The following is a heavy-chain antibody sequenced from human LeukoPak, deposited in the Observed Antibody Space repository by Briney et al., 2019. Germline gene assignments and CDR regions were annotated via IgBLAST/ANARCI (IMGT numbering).Heavy chain of an antibody. CDR3: ARATDSGNYYIDY. CDR1: GGSISSGGYY. Sequence: PSETLSLTCTVSGGSISSGGYYWSWIRQHPGKGLEWIGYIYYSGSTYYNPSLKSRVTTSVDTSKNQFSLKLRSVTAADTAVYYCARATDSGNYYIDYWGQGTLVTVSS. J-gene: IGHJ4*02. D-gene: IGHD1-26*01. V-gene: IGHV4-31*03. CDR2: IYYSGST.